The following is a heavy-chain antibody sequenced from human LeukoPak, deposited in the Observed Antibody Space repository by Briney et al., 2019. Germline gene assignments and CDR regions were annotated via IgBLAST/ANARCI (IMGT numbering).Heavy chain of an antibody. CDR1: GDSISSYY. J-gene: IGHJ4*02. D-gene: IGHD6-13*01. Sequence: SETLSLTCTVSGDSISSYYWSWIRQPPGKGLEWIGSIYNSGSTNYHRSLKGRVTISADTSKDQFSLKLASVTAADTAVYYCATGYSSTWYYFDYWGQGTLVTVSS. CDR3: ATGYSSTWYYFDY. CDR2: IYNSGST. V-gene: IGHV4-59*01.